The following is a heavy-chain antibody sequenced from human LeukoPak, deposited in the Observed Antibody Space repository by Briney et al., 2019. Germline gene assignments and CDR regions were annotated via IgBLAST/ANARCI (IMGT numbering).Heavy chain of an antibody. J-gene: IGHJ4*02. D-gene: IGHD4-23*01. CDR3: AGQDLSSTGNSSFDD. CDR1: GGSFSAYY. Sequence: SETLTLTCAVYGGSFSAYYWSWIRQPPGKGLEWIGEINHSGSTNYNPSLKSRVTISVDTSKNQFSLKLRSVTAADTAVYYCAGQDLSSTGNSSFDDWGQGTPVTASS. V-gene: IGHV4-34*01. CDR2: INHSGST.